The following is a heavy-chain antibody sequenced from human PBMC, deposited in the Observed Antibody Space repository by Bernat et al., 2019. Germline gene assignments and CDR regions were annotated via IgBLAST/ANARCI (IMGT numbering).Heavy chain of an antibody. CDR3: ARSGDYLPRTNWFDP. Sequence: QVQLVQSGAEVKKPGASVKVSCKASGYTFTGYYMHWVRQAPGQGLEWKGWINPNSGGTNYAQKFQGWVTMTRDTSISTAYMELSRLRSDDTAVYYCARSGDYLPRTNWFDPWGQGTLVTVSS. V-gene: IGHV1-2*04. D-gene: IGHD2-21*02. CDR1: GYTFTGYY. J-gene: IGHJ5*02. CDR2: INPNSGGT.